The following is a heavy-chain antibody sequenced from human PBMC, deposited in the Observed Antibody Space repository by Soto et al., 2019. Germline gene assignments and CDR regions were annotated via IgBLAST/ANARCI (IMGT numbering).Heavy chain of an antibody. J-gene: IGHJ6*02. V-gene: IGHV5-51*01. CDR2: IYPGDSDT. Sequence: GESLKISRKGSGYSFTSYWSGWVRQMPGKGLEWMGIIYPGDSDTRYSPSFQGQVTISADKSISTAYLQWSSLKASDTAMYYCARLGGVWGGVLYYGMDVWGQGTTVTVSS. CDR3: ARLGGVWGGVLYYGMDV. D-gene: IGHD2-8*01. CDR1: GYSFTSYW.